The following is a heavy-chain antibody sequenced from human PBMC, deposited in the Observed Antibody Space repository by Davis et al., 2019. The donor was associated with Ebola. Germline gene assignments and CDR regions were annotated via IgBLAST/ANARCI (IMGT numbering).Heavy chain of an antibody. CDR3: AKDQTVTTLGNYYYYYGMDV. J-gene: IGHJ6*02. CDR2: IRSKANSYAT. CDR1: GFTFSGSA. V-gene: IGHV3-73*01. Sequence: GGSLRLSCAASGFTFSGSAMHWVRQASGKGLEWVGRIRSKANSYATAYAASVKGRFTISRDDSKNTAYLQMNSLRAEDTAVYYCAKDQTVTTLGNYYYYYGMDVWGQGTTVTVSS. D-gene: IGHD4-11*01.